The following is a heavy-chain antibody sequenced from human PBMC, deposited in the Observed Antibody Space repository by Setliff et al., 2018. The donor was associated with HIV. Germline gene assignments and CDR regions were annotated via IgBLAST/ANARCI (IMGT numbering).Heavy chain of an antibody. CDR2: LYTSGST. J-gene: IGHJ4*02. CDR1: GGSISSGTYY. V-gene: IGHV4-61*09. D-gene: IGHD3-3*01. CDR3: ASLTTDRFLEWLFVY. Sequence: PSETLSLTCTVSGGSISSGTYYWSWIRQPAGKALEWIGHLYTSGSTYYNPSLKTRVTISVDTSKNQFSLKLSSVTAADTAVYYCASLTTDRFLEWLFVYWGQGTLVTVSS.